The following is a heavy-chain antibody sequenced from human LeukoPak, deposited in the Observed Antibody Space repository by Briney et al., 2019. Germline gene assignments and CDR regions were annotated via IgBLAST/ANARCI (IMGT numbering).Heavy chain of an antibody. Sequence: SGESLKISCKASGYTFANYWIGWVRQMPGKGLEWMGIIYPHDSESAYSPSFQGQVTVSADKSTSTAYLQWSSLKAPDTAMYYCATSRRSGWYFDYWGQGTLVTVSS. V-gene: IGHV5-51*01. J-gene: IGHJ4*02. CDR3: ATSRRSGWYFDY. CDR2: IYPHDSES. CDR1: GYTFANYW. D-gene: IGHD6-19*01.